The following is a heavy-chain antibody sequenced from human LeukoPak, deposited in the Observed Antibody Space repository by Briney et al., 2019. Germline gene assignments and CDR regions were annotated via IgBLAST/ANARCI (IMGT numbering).Heavy chain of an antibody. CDR2: IHYSGGT. D-gene: IGHD2-2*01. CDR3: ARSCGSTSCSDGDWFDP. CDR1: GDSKITNDYY. V-gene: IGHV4-39*01. Sequence: PSETLSLTCTVSGDSKITNDYYWGWIRQPPGKGLEWIASIHYSGGTYFNPSLKSRVTISVDTSRNGFSLKVTSVTAADTAMYCCARSCGSTSCSDGDWFDPWGQGTLVTVSS. J-gene: IGHJ5*02.